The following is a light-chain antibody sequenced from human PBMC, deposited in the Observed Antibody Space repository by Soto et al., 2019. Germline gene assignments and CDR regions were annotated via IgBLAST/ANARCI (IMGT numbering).Light chain of an antibody. J-gene: IGKJ4*01. CDR1: QSVSSSY. Sequence: EIVLTQSPGTLSLSPGERATLSCRASQSVSSSYLAWYQQKPGQAPRLLIYGASSRATGIPDRFSGSGSGIDFTLTISGLEPEDFAVYYCQQYGSSPLTFGGGTKVDIK. V-gene: IGKV3-20*01. CDR2: GAS. CDR3: QQYGSSPLT.